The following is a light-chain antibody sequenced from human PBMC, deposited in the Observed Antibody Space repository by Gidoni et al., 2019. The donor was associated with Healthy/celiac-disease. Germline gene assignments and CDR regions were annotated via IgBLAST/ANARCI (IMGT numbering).Light chain of an antibody. V-gene: IGKV1-39*01. J-gene: IGKJ4*02. CDR3: QQNYWTPPT. Sequence: DIQMTQSPSSLSASVGDRVTITCRASHSISSYLNWYQQTPGKAPKLLFYAASSLKSRVPSSFSGSSSGTYITITSSLLQPEVFVNYYRQQNYWTPPTFXGXTKVEIK. CDR2: AAS. CDR1: HSISSY.